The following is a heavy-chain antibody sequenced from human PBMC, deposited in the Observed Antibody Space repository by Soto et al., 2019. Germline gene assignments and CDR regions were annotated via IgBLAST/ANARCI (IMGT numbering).Heavy chain of an antibody. V-gene: IGHV3-30*18. D-gene: IGHD6-13*01. CDR1: GFTFSSYG. Sequence: RGSLRLSCAASGFTFSSYGMHWVRQAPGKGLEWVAVISYDGSNKYYADSVKGRFTISRDNSKNTLYLQMNSLRAEDTAVYYCAKDSSSWYGSPRLAYWGQGTLVTVSS. CDR3: AKDSSSWYGSPRLAY. CDR2: ISYDGSNK. J-gene: IGHJ4*02.